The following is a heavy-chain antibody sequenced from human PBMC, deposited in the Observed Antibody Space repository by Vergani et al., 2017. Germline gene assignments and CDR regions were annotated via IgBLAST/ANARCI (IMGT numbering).Heavy chain of an antibody. J-gene: IGHJ5*02. V-gene: IGHV4-34*01. CDR2: INHSGST. Sequence: QVQLQQWGAGLLKPSETLSLTCAVYGGSFSGYYWSWIRQPPGKGLEWIGEINHSGSTNYNPSLKSRVTISVDTSKNQFSLKLSSVTAADTAVYYCARSPWGSNYDFWSGAFDPWGQGTLVTVSS. D-gene: IGHD3-3*01. CDR3: ARSPWGSNYDFWSGAFDP. CDR1: GGSFSGYY.